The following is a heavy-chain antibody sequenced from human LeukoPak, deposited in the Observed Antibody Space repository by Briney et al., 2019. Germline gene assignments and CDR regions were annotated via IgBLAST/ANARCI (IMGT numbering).Heavy chain of an antibody. CDR2: IWYGGSNK. Sequence: PGGSLRLSCAASGFTFSSYGMHWVRQAPGKGLEWVAVIWYGGSNKYYADSVKGRFTISRDNSKNTLYLQMNSLRAEDTAVYYCARDCCGVWRPLGDYWGQGTLVTVSS. CDR1: GFTFSSYG. CDR3: ARDCCGVWRPLGDY. J-gene: IGHJ4*02. D-gene: IGHD3-3*01. V-gene: IGHV3-33*08.